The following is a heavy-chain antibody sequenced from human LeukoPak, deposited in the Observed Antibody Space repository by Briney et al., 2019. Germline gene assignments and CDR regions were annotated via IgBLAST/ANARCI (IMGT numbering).Heavy chain of an antibody. CDR3: ARYRVVIISFYAFDI. CDR2: IIPIFGTA. Sequence: GASVKVSCKASGGTFSSYAISWVRQAPGQGLEWMGGIIPIFGTANYAQKFQGRVTITADESTSTAYMELSSLRSEDTAVYYCARYRVVIISFYAFDIWGQGTMVTVSS. CDR1: GGTFSSYA. D-gene: IGHD3-3*01. J-gene: IGHJ3*02. V-gene: IGHV1-69*13.